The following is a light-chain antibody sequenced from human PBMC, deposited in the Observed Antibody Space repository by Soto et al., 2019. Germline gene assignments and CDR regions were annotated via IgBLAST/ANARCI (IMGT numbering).Light chain of an antibody. V-gene: IGKV3-15*01. CDR3: QQYDKWPPVT. CDR1: QSISRS. CDR2: GTS. J-gene: IGKJ4*01. Sequence: EIVLTQSPAILSVSPGERATLSCRASQSISRSLAWYQQKPGQAPRLLIYGTSTRATGIPARFSGSGSGTEFTLTISSLQSEDFAVYYCQQYDKWPPVTFGGGTKVDIK.